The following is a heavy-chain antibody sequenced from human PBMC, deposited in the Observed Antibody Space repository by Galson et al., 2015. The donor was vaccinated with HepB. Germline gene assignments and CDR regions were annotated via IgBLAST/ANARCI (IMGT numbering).Heavy chain of an antibody. V-gene: IGHV3-30-3*01. CDR1: GFTFSSYA. CDR3: ARDRYYYDSSGPTPMDV. J-gene: IGHJ6*02. D-gene: IGHD3-22*01. CDR2: ISYDGSNK. Sequence: SLRLSCAASGFTFSSYAMHWVRQAPGKGLEWVAVISYDGSNKYYADSVKGRFTISRDNSKNTLYLQMNSLRAEDAAVYYCARDRYYYDSSGPTPMDVWGQGTTVPVSS.